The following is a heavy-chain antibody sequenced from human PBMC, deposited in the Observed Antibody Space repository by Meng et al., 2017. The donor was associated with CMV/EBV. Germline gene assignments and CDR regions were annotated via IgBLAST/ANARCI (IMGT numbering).Heavy chain of an antibody. Sequence: GESLKISCAASGFIFSSYGMHWVRQAPGKGLEWVAFIRYDGSNKYYADSVKGRFTISRDNSKNTLYLQMNSLRAEDTAVYYCAKTIGYCSSTSCYKPLYYYYGMDVWGQGTTVTVSS. D-gene: IGHD2-2*02. J-gene: IGHJ6*02. CDR2: IRYDGSNK. V-gene: IGHV3-30*02. CDR3: AKTIGYCSSTSCYKPLYYYYGMDV. CDR1: GFIFSSYG.